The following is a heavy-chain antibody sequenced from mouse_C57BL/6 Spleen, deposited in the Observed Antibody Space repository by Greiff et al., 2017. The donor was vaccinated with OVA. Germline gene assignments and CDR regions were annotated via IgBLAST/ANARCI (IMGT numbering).Heavy chain of an antibody. Sequence: EVKLMESGGGLVKPGGSLKLSCAASGFTFSDYGMHWVRQAPEKGLEWVAYISSGSSTIYYADTVKGRFTISRDNAKNTLFLQMTSLRSEDTAMYYCARGSSWYCDVWGTGTTVTVSS. CDR3: ARGSSWYCDV. D-gene: IGHD1-1*01. CDR1: GFTFSDYG. CDR2: ISSGSSTI. V-gene: IGHV5-17*01. J-gene: IGHJ1*03.